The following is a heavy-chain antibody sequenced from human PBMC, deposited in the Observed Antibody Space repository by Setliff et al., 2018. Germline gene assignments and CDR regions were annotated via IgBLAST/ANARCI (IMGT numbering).Heavy chain of an antibody. V-gene: IGHV1-18*04. CDR2: ISPYNGAT. Sequence: ASVKVSCKASGYTFTGYYMHWVRQAPGQGLEFVGWISPYNGATDCARKLESRVTMTTDTSTSTAYLELRSLTSDDTAVYYCARGNEGLYWGQGTLVTVSS. CDR1: GYTFTGYY. J-gene: IGHJ4*02. CDR3: ARGNEGLY.